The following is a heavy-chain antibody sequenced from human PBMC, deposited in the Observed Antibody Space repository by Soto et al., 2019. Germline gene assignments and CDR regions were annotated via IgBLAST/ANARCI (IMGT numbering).Heavy chain of an antibody. J-gene: IGHJ5*02. Sequence: SVKVSCKASGFTFTSSAVQWVRQARGQRLEWIGWIVVGSGNTNYAQKFQERVTITRDMSTSTAYMELSSLRSEDTAVYYCAAAGAPLYYYDSSGYYYGWFDPWGQGTLVTVSS. V-gene: IGHV1-58*01. D-gene: IGHD3-22*01. CDR1: GFTFTSSA. CDR2: IVVGSGNT. CDR3: AAAGAPLYYYDSSGYYYGWFDP.